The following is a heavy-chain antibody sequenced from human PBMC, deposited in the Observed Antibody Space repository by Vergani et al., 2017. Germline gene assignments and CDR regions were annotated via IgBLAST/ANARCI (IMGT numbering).Heavy chain of an antibody. CDR2: IHKSGGT. CDR1: GGSISSGGYS. J-gene: IGHJ4*02. D-gene: IGHD3-22*01. V-gene: IGHV4-30-2*01. CDR3: ASYYYDSSGYPYYFDY. Sequence: QLQLQESGSGLVKPSQTLSLTCAVSGGSISSGGYSWGWIRQPPGKGLGWDGYIHKSGGTYYNPSLKSRVTISVDRSKNPFSLKLSSVTAADTAVYYCASYYYDSSGYPYYFDYWGQGTLVTVSS.